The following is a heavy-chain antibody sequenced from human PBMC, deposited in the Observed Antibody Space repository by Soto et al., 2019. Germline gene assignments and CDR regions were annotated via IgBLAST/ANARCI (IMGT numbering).Heavy chain of an antibody. J-gene: IGHJ5*01. CDR3: ARGSTWQGREWFDS. D-gene: IGHD6-13*01. V-gene: IGHV3-74*01. CDR2: INVDGTNI. CDR1: GFTFSIHR. Sequence: XGSLRLSFAASGFTFSIHRMHWVRQAPGKGLGWVSLINVDGTNIGYADSVKGRFTISRDNAKNMLYLQMNSLRAEDTAVYYCARGSTWQGREWFDSWGQGTLVTVSS.